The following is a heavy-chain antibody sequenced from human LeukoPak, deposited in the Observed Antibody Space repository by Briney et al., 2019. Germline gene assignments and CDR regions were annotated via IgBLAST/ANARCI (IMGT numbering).Heavy chain of an antibody. V-gene: IGHV3-30*02. D-gene: IGHD3-9*01. Sequence: PGKGLEWVAFIRYDGSNKYYADSVKGRFTISRDNSKNTLYLQMNSLRAEDTAVYYCAKRYFFFQAEDGIRDTVPVSAFLLNRSSDL. CDR2: IRYDGSNK. J-gene: IGHJ2*01. CDR3: AKRYFFFQAEDGIRDTVPVSAFLLNRSSDL.